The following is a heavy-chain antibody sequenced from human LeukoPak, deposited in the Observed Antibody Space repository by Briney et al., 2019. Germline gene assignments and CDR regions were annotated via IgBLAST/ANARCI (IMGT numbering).Heavy chain of an antibody. D-gene: IGHD2-15*01. J-gene: IGHJ4*02. CDR1: GGSISSYY. V-gene: IGHV4-59*06. Sequence: PSETLSLTCTVSGGSISSYYWSWIRQHPGKGLEWTGYIYYSGSTYYNPSLKSRVTISVDTSKNQFSLKLSSVTAADTAVYYCARTGGRYCSGGSCLTIDYWGQGTLVTVSS. CDR3: ARTGGRYCSGGSCLTIDY. CDR2: IYYSGST.